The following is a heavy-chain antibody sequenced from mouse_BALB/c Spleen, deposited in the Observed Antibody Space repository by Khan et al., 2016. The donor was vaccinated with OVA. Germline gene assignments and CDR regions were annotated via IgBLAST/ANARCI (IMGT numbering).Heavy chain of an antibody. D-gene: IGHD1-3*01. CDR2: IFPGNSDT. Sequence: VQLKQSGTVLARPGASVKMSCKASGYIFTSYLIHWVKQRPGQGLEWIGDIFPGNSDTTYNQKFKDKAKLIAGTSASTAYIELSILTNKYSAVYYCTRGGYSSFAYWGQGTLVTVSA. V-gene: IGHV1-5*01. CDR1: GYIFTSYL. J-gene: IGHJ3*01. CDR3: TRGGYSSFAY.